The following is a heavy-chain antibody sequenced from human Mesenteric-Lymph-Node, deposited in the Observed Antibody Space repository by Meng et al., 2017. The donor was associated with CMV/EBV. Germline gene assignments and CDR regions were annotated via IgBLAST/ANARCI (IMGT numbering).Heavy chain of an antibody. Sequence: SLKISCAASGFTFDDYAMHWVRQAPGKGLEWVSGISWNSGSIGYADSVKGRFTISRDNSKNTLYLQMNSLRAEDTAVYYCARDTRGGLGYYYGMDVWGQGTTVTVSS. CDR3: ARDTRGGLGYYYGMDV. D-gene: IGHD3-16*01. CDR2: ISWNSGSI. V-gene: IGHV3-9*01. CDR1: GFTFDDYA. J-gene: IGHJ6*02.